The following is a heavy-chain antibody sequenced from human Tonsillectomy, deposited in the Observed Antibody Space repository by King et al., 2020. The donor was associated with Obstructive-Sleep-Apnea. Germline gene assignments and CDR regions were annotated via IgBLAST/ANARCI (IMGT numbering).Heavy chain of an antibody. J-gene: IGHJ4*02. Sequence: QLVQSGAEVKKPGDSVKVSCKAAGYTFSNHAIHWVRQAPGQGLEWMGWSNAASGDTEYSQEFQDRVTITRDTSASTAYMDLSSLRSDDLAVYYCGRGTHKTSWTFDCWGQGTLVTVSS. CDR3: GRGTHKTSWTFDC. CDR2: SNAASGDT. V-gene: IGHV1-3*02. D-gene: IGHD2-2*01. CDR1: GYTFSNHA.